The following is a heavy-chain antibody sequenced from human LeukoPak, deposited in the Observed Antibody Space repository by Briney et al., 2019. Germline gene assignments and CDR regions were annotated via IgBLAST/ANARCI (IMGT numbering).Heavy chain of an antibody. J-gene: IGHJ6*03. V-gene: IGHV3-23*01. CDR2: ISGSGVMT. D-gene: IGHD6-13*01. CDR1: GFTFSDYA. Sequence: PGGSLRLSCAASGFTFSDYAMTWVRQAPGKGLEWVATISGSGVMTYYADSVKGRFTISRDNSKNTLYLQMNSLRAEDTAVYYCARAVNVYSSPVNYYYYMDVWGKGTTVTVSS. CDR3: ARAVNVYSSPVNYYYYMDV.